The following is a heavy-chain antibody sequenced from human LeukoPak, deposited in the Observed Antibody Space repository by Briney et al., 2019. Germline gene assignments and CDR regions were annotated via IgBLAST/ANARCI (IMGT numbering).Heavy chain of an antibody. CDR2: IYYSGST. J-gene: IGHJ5*02. D-gene: IGHD2-2*01. CDR3: ARDGCSSTSCVSSWFDP. Sequence: PSETLSLTCTVSGGSISSSGYYWSWIRQHPGKGLEWIGYIYYSGSTYYNPSLKSRVTISVDTSKNQFSLKLSSVTAADTAVYYCARDGCSSTSCVSSWFDPWGREPWSPSPQ. V-gene: IGHV4-31*03. CDR1: GGSISSSGYY.